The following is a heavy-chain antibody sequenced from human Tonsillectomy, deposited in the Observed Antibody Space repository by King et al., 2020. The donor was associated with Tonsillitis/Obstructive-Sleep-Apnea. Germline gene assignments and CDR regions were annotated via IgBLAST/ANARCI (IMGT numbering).Heavy chain of an antibody. Sequence: VQLVESGAEVKKPGESLKISCKGSGYSFSEYWIAWVRQMPGKGLEWMGSIYPDDSDTRYSPSFQGQVTMSVDTSISTTYLQWSSLKASDTAIYYCSRRRDVVVPVAIAGWFDPWGQGTLVTVSS. CDR3: SRRRDVVVPVAIAGWFDP. V-gene: IGHV5-51*01. D-gene: IGHD2-2*02. J-gene: IGHJ5*02. CDR1: GYSFSEYW. CDR2: IYPDDSDT.